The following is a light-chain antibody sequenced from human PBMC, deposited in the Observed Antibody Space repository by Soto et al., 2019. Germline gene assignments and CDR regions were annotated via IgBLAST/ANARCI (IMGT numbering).Light chain of an antibody. Sequence: DIQMTQSPSALSASVGDRVTITCRASQSVSNWLAWYRQKPGEAPKLLIYEGSTLERGVPSRFSGSGSGTEFPLPIPRPQPEYFATFYCQQYDTYSRTFGQGTTVEVK. CDR2: EGS. J-gene: IGKJ1*01. CDR1: QSVSNW. CDR3: QQYDTYSRT. V-gene: IGKV1-5*03.